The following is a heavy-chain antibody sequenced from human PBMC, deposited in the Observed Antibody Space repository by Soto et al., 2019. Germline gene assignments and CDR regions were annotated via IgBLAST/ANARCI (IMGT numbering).Heavy chain of an antibody. J-gene: IGHJ6*02. CDR2: ISIYNDNT. CDR3: ARETYYFGSGTYDDGMEV. Sequence: VQLVQSGSEVKKPGASVKVSCKASGFTFTSYGISWVRQAPGQGLEWMAWISIYNDNTKYAQKFQVIITMTTDTSTSTAYMELRSLRSDDTAVYYCARETYYFGSGTYDDGMEVWGQGTTVTVSS. V-gene: IGHV1-18*04. D-gene: IGHD3-10*01. CDR1: GFTFTSYG.